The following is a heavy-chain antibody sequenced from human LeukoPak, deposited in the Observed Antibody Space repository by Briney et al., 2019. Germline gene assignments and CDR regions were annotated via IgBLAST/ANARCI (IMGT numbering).Heavy chain of an antibody. D-gene: IGHD3-10*01. Sequence: GESLKISCKGSGYSFTSYWIGWVRQMPGKGLEWMGLIYPGDSHIRYSPSLQGQVTISADKSISTAYLQWSSLKASDTAMYYCAISGSYYEGGDYFDYWGQGTLVTVSS. J-gene: IGHJ4*02. CDR2: IYPGDSHI. V-gene: IGHV5-51*01. CDR3: AISGSYYEGGDYFDY. CDR1: GYSFTSYW.